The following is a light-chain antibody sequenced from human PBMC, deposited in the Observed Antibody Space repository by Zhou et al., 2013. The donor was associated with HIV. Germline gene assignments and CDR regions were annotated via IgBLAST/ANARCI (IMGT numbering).Light chain of an antibody. CDR3: QQYGSSPAYT. Sequence: DIQMTQSPSTLSASVGDRVTITCRASQSISSWLAWYQQKPGKAPKLLMYQASSLETGVPSRFSGSGSGTDFTLTISRLEPEDFAVYYCQQYGSSPAYTFGQGTKLEIK. J-gene: IGKJ2*01. V-gene: IGKV1-5*03. CDR1: QSISSW. CDR2: QAS.